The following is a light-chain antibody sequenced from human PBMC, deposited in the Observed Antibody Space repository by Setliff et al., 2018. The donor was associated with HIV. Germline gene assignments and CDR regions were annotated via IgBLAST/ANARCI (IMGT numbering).Light chain of an antibody. V-gene: IGKV1-5*03. Sequence: DIQMTQSPSTLSASVGDRVTITCRASQIISSSLAWYQQKPGKAPKLLIYKASTLESGVPSRFSGSGSGTEFTLTISSLQPDDFATYYCQQCDNYPWTFGQGTKVDIK. CDR1: QIISSS. CDR3: QQCDNYPWT. J-gene: IGKJ1*01. CDR2: KAS.